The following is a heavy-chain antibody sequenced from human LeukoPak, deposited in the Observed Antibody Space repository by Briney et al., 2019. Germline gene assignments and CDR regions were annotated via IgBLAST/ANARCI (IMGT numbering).Heavy chain of an antibody. Sequence: GGALRLSCVASGLTFSSYGLHWVRQAPAKGLAWVAVISYDGSNKYYADSLKGRFTISRDNYKNTLYLQMNSLRAEDTAVYYCAKDLDYGDYGPFDYWGQGTLVTVSS. CDR3: AKDLDYGDYGPFDY. CDR2: ISYDGSNK. J-gene: IGHJ4*02. CDR1: GLTFSSYG. V-gene: IGHV3-30*18. D-gene: IGHD4-17*01.